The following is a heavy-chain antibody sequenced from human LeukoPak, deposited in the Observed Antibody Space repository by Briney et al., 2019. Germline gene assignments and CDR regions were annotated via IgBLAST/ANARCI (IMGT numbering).Heavy chain of an antibody. Sequence: ASVKVSCKASGYTFTSYYMHWVRQAPGQGLEWMGIINPSGGSTSYAQKFQGRVTMTRDTSTSTVYMDLSSLRSEDTAVYYCARDEGQGYCSSTSCYRSTFDYWGQGPRSPSPQ. J-gene: IGHJ4*02. V-gene: IGHV1-46*01. CDR2: INPSGGST. D-gene: IGHD2-2*01. CDR3: ARDEGQGYCSSTSCYRSTFDY. CDR1: GYTFTSYY.